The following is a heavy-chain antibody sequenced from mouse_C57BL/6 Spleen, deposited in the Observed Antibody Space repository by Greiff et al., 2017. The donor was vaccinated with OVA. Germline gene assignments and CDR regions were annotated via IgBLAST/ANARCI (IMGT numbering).Heavy chain of an antibody. V-gene: IGHV1-50*01. CDR3: ASLMVTTEGFAY. D-gene: IGHD2-3*01. CDR2: IDPSDSYT. CDR1: GYTFTSYW. J-gene: IGHJ3*01. Sequence: QVQLQQPGAELVKPGASVKLSCKAFGYTFTSYWMQWVKQRPGQGLEWIGEIDPSDSYTNYNQKFKGKATLTVDTSSSTAYMQLSSLTSEDSAVYYCASLMVTTEGFAYWGQGTLVTVSA.